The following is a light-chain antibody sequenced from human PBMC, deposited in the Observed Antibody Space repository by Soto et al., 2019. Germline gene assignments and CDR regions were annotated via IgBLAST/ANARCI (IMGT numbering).Light chain of an antibody. V-gene: IGKV3-15*01. Sequence: EIVMTQSPATLSLSPVQRATLSCRASESVSSHLAWYQQKPGQAPRLLIYDSSTRATGIPARFSGSESGTEFTLTISSLQSEDFAVYYCHHYHNWPMTFGQGTRLEIK. CDR1: ESVSSH. J-gene: IGKJ5*01. CDR3: HHYHNWPMT. CDR2: DSS.